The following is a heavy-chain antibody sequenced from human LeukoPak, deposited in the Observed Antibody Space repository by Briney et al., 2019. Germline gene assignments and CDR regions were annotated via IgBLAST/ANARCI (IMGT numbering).Heavy chain of an antibody. CDR2: ISTSSRTI. CDR3: ARDGYDFWSDYPTTLDY. D-gene: IGHD3-3*01. V-gene: IGHV3-48*01. J-gene: IGHJ4*02. CDR1: GFNFSTYN. Sequence: GGSLRLSCAVSGFNFSTYNMNWVRQAPGKGLGWVSYISTSSRTIYYADSVKGRFTISRDNAKNSLYLQMNSLRAEDTAVYYCARDGYDFWSDYPTTLDYWGQGTLVTVSS.